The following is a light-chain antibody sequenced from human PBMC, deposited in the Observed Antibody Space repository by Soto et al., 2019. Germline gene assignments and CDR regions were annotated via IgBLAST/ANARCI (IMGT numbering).Light chain of an antibody. CDR1: QALSNY. J-gene: IGKJ5*01. V-gene: IGKV1-9*01. CDR2: SAS. Sequence: DIQLTQSPSVLSASVGDTVTITCRASQALSNYLAWYQQKPGKAPDLLIYSASTLQSGVPSRFSGSGSGTDFTLTISSLQPEDFATYYCQEFNGYPLTFGQGTRLEIK. CDR3: QEFNGYPLT.